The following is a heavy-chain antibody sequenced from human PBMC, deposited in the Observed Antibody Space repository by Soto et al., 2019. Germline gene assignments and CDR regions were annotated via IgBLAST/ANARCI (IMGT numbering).Heavy chain of an antibody. CDR1: GFTFTNAW. CDR3: TTGPNLRPLAAFDI. Sequence: VQLVESGGGLVKPGGSLRLSCAASGFTFTNAWMTWVRQGPGKGLEWVGRMKSKSDGGTIDYAAPVKGRFTISRADSKNTLYLQMNSLKTRDTAVYYCTTGPNLRPLAAFDIWGQGTVVTVSS. J-gene: IGHJ3*02. CDR2: MKSKSDGGTI. V-gene: IGHV3-15*01.